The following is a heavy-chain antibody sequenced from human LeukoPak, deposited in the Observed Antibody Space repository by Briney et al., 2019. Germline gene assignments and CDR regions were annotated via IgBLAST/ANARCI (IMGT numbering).Heavy chain of an antibody. J-gene: IGHJ4*02. Sequence: GGSLRLSCVASEFTFSTFSSFWMIWVRQAPGRGLEWVANIKQDGSEKYYVDSVKGRFTISRDNAKNSLYLQMNSLRAEDTAVYYCAREQVIHGDWNWGQGTLVTVSS. CDR1: EFTFSTFSSFW. CDR2: IKQDGSEK. D-gene: IGHD4-17*01. CDR3: AREQVIHGDWN. V-gene: IGHV3-7*01.